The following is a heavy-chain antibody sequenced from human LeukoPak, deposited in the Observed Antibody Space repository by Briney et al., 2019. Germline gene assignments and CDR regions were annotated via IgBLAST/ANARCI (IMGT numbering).Heavy chain of an antibody. D-gene: IGHD2-15*01. J-gene: IGHJ4*02. CDR3: ARGASVVVVRPMSY. CDR2: INPNSGGT. CDR1: GYTFTGYY. Sequence: ASVKVSCKASGYTFTGYYMHWVRQAPGQGLEWMGWINPNSGGTNYAQKFQGRVTMTRDTSISTAYMELSRLRSDDTAVYYCARGASVVVVRPMSYWGQGTLVTVPS. V-gene: IGHV1-2*02.